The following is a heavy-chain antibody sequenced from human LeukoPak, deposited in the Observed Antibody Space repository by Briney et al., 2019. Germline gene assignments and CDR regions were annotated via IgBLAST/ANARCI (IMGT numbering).Heavy chain of an antibody. CDR3: ARDHMSGCYAY. J-gene: IGHJ4*02. Sequence: GGSLRLSCAASGFTFSSYAMTWVRQAPGKGLEWVANIKQDGSDKYYADSVKGRFAISRDNAKNSLYLQMNTLTVEDTAVYYCARDHMSGCYAYWGQGTLVTVSS. D-gene: IGHD2-2*01. V-gene: IGHV3-7*01. CDR2: IKQDGSDK. CDR1: GFTFSSYA.